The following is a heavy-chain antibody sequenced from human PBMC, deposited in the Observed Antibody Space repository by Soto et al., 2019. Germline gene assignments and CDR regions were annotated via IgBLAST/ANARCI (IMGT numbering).Heavy chain of an antibody. CDR2: IYYSGST. Sequence: PETLSLPCTGSGGSLSTYYWSWIRQPPGKGLKWIGYIYYSGSTNYNPSLKSRVTISVYTSKNQFSLKLSSVTAADTAVYFCARGYYGSGSYYNVDWFDPWGQGTLVTVS. CDR3: ARGYYGSGSYYNVDWFDP. J-gene: IGHJ5*02. CDR1: GGSLSTYY. V-gene: IGHV4-59*01. D-gene: IGHD3-10*01.